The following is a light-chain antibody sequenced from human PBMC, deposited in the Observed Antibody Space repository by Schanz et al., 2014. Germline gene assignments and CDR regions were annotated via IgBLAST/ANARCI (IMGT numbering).Light chain of an antibody. V-gene: IGKV3-15*01. CDR3: QQYKIWPRT. CDR1: EDVNNK. J-gene: IGKJ1*01. Sequence: EILMTQSPATLSVSPGERAILSCRASEDVNNKLAWFQQRSGQAPKLLIYGASTRASGIPARFSGSVSGREFTLTINRLQSDDFAIYYCQQYKIWPRTFGQGTKVEVK. CDR2: GAS.